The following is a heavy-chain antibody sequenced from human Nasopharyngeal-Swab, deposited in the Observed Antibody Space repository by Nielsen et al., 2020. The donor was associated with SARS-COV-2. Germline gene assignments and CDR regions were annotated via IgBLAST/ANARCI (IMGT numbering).Heavy chain of an antibody. CDR1: GFVFSGSA. CDR2: IGDKAHNYAT. Sequence: LKISCAASGFVFSGSAIHWVRQASGKGLEWVGRIGDKAHNYATTYAASVKGRFTISRDDSKNTAFLQMDSLNTEDTALYYCTTDYYFDYWGQGTLVTVSS. D-gene: IGHD4/OR15-4a*01. J-gene: IGHJ4*02. CDR3: TTDYYFDY. V-gene: IGHV3-73*01.